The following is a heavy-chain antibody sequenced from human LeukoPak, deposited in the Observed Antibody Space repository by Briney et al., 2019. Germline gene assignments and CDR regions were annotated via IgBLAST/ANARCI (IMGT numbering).Heavy chain of an antibody. D-gene: IGHD6-13*01. V-gene: IGHV1-2*02. CDR1: GYTFTGYY. CDR2: INPNSGGT. Sequence: ASVKVSCKASGYTFTGYYMHWVRQAPGQGLEWMGWINPNSGGTNYAQKFQGGVTMTRDTSISTAYMELSRLRSDDTAVYYCATRGEYSSSWYDYYYYGMDVWGQGTTVTVSS. J-gene: IGHJ6*02. CDR3: ATRGEYSSSWYDYYYYGMDV.